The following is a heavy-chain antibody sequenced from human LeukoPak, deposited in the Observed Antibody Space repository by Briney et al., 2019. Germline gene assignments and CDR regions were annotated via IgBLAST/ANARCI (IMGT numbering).Heavy chain of an antibody. Sequence: PSQTLSLTCTASGGSISSGGYYWSWIRQHPGKGLEWVGYIYYSGSTYYNPSLKSRVTISVDTSKNQFSLKLSSVTAADTAVYYCARADYYDSSGYYSLWGQGTLATVSS. D-gene: IGHD3-22*01. CDR1: GGSISSGGYY. CDR2: IYYSGST. V-gene: IGHV4-31*03. J-gene: IGHJ4*02. CDR3: ARADYYDSSGYYSL.